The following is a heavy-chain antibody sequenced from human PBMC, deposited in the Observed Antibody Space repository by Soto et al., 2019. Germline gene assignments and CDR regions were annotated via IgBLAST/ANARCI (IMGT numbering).Heavy chain of an antibody. CDR3: AKGGSGSYSNAFDI. D-gene: IGHD3-10*01. Sequence: WETPSRSCTVSGRSISSSSYYWGWIRQPPGKGLEWMGSIYYSGSTYYNPSLKSRVTISVDTSKNQFSLKLSSVTAADTAVYYCAKGGSGSYSNAFDIWGQGTMAT. J-gene: IGHJ3*02. CDR1: GRSISSSSYY. V-gene: IGHV4-39*05. CDR2: IYYSGST.